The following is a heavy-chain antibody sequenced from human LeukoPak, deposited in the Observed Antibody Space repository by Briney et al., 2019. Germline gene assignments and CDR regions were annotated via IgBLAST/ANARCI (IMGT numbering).Heavy chain of an antibody. CDR2: MNPNSGNT. CDR1: GYTFTSND. V-gene: IGHV1-8*01. D-gene: IGHD1-26*01. J-gene: IGHJ4*02. CDR3: ARVLGATQKRVFGY. Sequence: ASVKVSCKASGYTFTSNDINWVRQATGQGLEWMGWMNPNSGNTGYAQKFQGRVTMTRNTSISTAYMELSSLRSEDTAVYYCARVLGATQKRVFGYWGQGTLVTVSS.